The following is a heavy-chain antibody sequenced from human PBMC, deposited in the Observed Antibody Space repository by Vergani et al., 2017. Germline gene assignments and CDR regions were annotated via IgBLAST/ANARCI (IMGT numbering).Heavy chain of an antibody. D-gene: IGHD2-8*02. CDR1: GFSFNINW. CDR2: IDEYGNRA. J-gene: IGHJ5*01. V-gene: IGHV3-74*03. Sequence: EVQLVESGGGSVQSGGSLRLSFVASGFSFNINWMHWVRQVPGKGLMWVPRIDEYGNRATYGDFETGRFTISRDNAKNGVFLQMNNLRADDAGVYYVVRTEYCTGSACNTRFDSWGQGALVTVSS. CDR3: VRTEYCTGSACNTRFDS.